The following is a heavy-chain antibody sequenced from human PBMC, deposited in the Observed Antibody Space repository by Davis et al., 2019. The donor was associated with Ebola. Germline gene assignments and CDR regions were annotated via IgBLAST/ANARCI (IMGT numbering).Heavy chain of an antibody. V-gene: IGHV3-15*01. CDR2: IKSKTDGGTT. D-gene: IGHD3-16*01. J-gene: IGHJ1*01. CDR3: TTDHNLEYDYIWGSYLPTEYFQH. CDR1: GFTFSNAW. Sequence: GESLKISCAASGFTFSNAWMSWVRQAPGKGLEWVGCIKSKTDGGTTDYAAPVKGRFTISRDDSKNTLYLQMNSLKTEDTAVYYCTTDHNLEYDYIWGSYLPTEYFQHWGQGTLVTVSS.